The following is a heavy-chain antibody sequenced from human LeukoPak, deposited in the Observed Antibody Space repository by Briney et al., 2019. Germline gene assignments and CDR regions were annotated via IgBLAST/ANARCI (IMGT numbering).Heavy chain of an antibody. V-gene: IGHV3-30*18. Sequence: GGSLRLSCAASGLTFSSYGMHWVRQAPGKGLEWVAVISYDGSNKYYADSVKGRFTISRDNSKNTLYLQMNSLRAEDTAVYYCANLIEAFDYWGQGTLVTVSS. J-gene: IGHJ4*02. CDR3: ANLIEAFDY. CDR1: GLTFSSYG. CDR2: ISYDGSNK.